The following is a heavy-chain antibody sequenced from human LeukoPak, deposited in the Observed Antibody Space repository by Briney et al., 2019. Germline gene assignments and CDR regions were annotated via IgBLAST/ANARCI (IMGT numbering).Heavy chain of an antibody. J-gene: IGHJ4*02. CDR1: GYTFTSYA. V-gene: IGHV1-3*01. D-gene: IGHD3-10*01. Sequence: GASVKVSCKASGYTFTSYAMHWVRQAPGQRLEWMGWINAGNGNTKYSQKFEGRVTITRDTSASTAYMELSSLRSEDTAVYYCASGVLWFGESNFDYWGQGTLVTVSS. CDR3: ASGVLWFGESNFDY. CDR2: INAGNGNT.